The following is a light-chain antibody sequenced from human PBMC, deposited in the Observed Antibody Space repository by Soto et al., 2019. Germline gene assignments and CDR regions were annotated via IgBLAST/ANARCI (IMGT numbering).Light chain of an antibody. V-gene: IGKV1-39*01. CDR3: LQTYSTPPLFT. Sequence: DIQMTQSPSSLSASVGDRVTITCRASQSITNYLNWYQHEPGKAPKLLIYAASSLQSGVPSRFSVSGSWTDFTLTINSLQTESFATDYCLQTYSTPPLFTFGPGTKVDIK. J-gene: IGKJ3*01. CDR2: AAS. CDR1: QSITNY.